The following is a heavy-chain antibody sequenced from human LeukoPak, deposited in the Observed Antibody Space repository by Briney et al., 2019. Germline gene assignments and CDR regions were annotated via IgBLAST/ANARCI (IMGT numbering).Heavy chain of an antibody. V-gene: IGHV4-34*01. D-gene: IGHD3-22*01. Sequence: MPSETLSLTCAVYGGSFSGYYWSWIRQPPGKGLEWIGEINHSGSTNYNPSLKSRVTMSVDTSRNQFSLKLSSVDAADTAVYYCAKAGVRYFDSSGLYAFDFWGQGTTVTVSS. CDR3: AKAGVRYFDSSGLYAFDF. CDR2: INHSGST. J-gene: IGHJ3*01. CDR1: GGSFSGYY.